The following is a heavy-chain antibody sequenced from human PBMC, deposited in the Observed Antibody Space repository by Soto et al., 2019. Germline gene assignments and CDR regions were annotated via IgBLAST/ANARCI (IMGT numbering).Heavy chain of an antibody. J-gene: IGHJ6*02. CDR2: IVVGSGNT. CDR3: AAEDPSHCSSTSCYASYGMDV. V-gene: IGHV1-58*01. CDR1: GFTFTSSA. D-gene: IGHD2-2*01. Sequence: SVKVSCKASGFTFTSSAVQWVRQARGQRLEWIGWIVVGSGNTNYAQKFQERVTITRDMSTSTAYMELSSLRSEDTAVYYCAAEDPSHCSSTSCYASYGMDVWGQGTTVTVSS.